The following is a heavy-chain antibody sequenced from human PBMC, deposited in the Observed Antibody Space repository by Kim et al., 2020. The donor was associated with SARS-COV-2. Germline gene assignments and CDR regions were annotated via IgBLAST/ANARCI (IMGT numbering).Heavy chain of an antibody. CDR2: ISSSSSYI. CDR3: ARYDSSGYYHHYGMDV. D-gene: IGHD3-22*01. Sequence: GGSLRLSCAASGFTFSSYSMNWVRQAPGKGLEWVSSISSSSSYIYYADSVKGRFTISRDNAKNTLYLQMNSLRAEDTAVYYCARYDSSGYYHHYGMDVWGQGTTVTVSS. CDR1: GFTFSSYS. V-gene: IGHV3-21*01. J-gene: IGHJ6*02.